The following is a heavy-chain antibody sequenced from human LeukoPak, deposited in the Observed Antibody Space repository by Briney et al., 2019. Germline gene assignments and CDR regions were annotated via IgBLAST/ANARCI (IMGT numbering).Heavy chain of an antibody. D-gene: IGHD3-16*01. V-gene: IGHV3-11*04. CDR2: ISSGGTTM. Sequence: GGSLRLSCAASGFTFSDYYMNWIRQTPGKGLEWVSYISSGGTTMYYIDSVKGRFTISRDNARNSLYLQMNSLRAEDTAVYYCARGLSSAASGMGGVFDYWGQGTLVTVSS. CDR1: GFTFSDYY. CDR3: ARGLSSAASGMGGVFDY. J-gene: IGHJ4*02.